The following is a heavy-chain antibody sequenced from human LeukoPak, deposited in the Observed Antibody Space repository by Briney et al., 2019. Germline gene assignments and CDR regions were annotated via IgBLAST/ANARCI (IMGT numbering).Heavy chain of an antibody. V-gene: IGHV4-59*01. Sequence: PSETLSLTCTVSGGSISSYYWSWIRQPPGKGLEWIGYIYYSGSTNYNPSLKSRVAISVDTSKNQFSLKLSSVTAADTAVYYCARAPSGWYFLDYWGQGTLVTVSS. CDR3: ARAPSGWYFLDY. D-gene: IGHD6-19*01. J-gene: IGHJ4*02. CDR2: IYYSGST. CDR1: GGSISSYY.